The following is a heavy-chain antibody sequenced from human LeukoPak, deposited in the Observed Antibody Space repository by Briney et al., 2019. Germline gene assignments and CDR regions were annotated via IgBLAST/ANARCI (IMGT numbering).Heavy chain of an antibody. CDR2: INPNSGGT. J-gene: IGHJ3*02. CDR3: ARDWGIAARPGAFDR. D-gene: IGHD6-6*01. V-gene: IGHV1-2*02. CDR1: GYTFTGYY. Sequence: ASVKVSCKASGYTFTGYYMHWVRQAPGQGLEWMGWINPNSGGTNYAHKFQGRVTMTRDTSISTAYMELSMLRSNGTAVYYCARDWGIAARPGAFDRGGEGTMVTVSS.